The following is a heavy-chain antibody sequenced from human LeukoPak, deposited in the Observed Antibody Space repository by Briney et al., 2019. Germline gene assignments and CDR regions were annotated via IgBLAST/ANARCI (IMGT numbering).Heavy chain of an antibody. CDR2: IYPGDSDT. V-gene: IGHV5-51*01. CDR3: ARRLLWFGEAGWSDP. Sequence: GESLKISCKGSGYSFTSYWIGWVRQMPGKGLEWMGIIYPGDSDTRYSPSCQGQVTISADKPISTAYLQWSSLKASDTAMYYCARRLLWFGEAGWSDPWGQGTLVTVSS. CDR1: GYSFTSYW. D-gene: IGHD3-10*01. J-gene: IGHJ5*02.